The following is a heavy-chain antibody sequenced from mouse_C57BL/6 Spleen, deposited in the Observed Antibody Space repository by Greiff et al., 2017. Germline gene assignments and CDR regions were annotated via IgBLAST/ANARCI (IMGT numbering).Heavy chain of an antibody. Sequence: QVQLQQPGAELVMPGASVKLSCKASGYTFTSYWMHWVKQRPGQGLEWIGEIDPSDSYTNYNQKFKGKSTLTVDKSSSTAYMQLSSLTSEDSAVYYCARWGSSGYGFDYWGQGTTLTVSS. J-gene: IGHJ2*01. CDR2: IDPSDSYT. V-gene: IGHV1-69*01. CDR1: GYTFTSYW. D-gene: IGHD3-2*02. CDR3: ARWGSSGYGFDY.